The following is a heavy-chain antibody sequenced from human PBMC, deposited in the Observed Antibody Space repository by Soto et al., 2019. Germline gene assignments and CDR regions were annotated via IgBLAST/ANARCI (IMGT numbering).Heavy chain of an antibody. V-gene: IGHV3-23*01. CDR2: ISVSVDST. J-gene: IGHJ4*02. D-gene: IGHD1-26*01. CDR3: AKVFTPEQGNYFDY. Sequence: GGSLRLSCAASGFTFSIYAINWVRQAPGKGLEWVSAISVSVDSTHYADSVKGRFTISRDNYKNTVYLEMNSLRAEDTAVYYCAKVFTPEQGNYFDYWGQGPLVTVSS. CDR1: GFTFSIYA.